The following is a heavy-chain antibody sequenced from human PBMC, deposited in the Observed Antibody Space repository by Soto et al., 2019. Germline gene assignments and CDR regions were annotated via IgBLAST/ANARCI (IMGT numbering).Heavy chain of an antibody. V-gene: IGHV3-48*01. CDR1: GFTFSDYS. Sequence: PGGSLKLSCAASGFTFSDYSMNWVRQAPGKGLEWVSYISSSSTTIYYADSVKGRFTVSRDNAKKSLYLQMNSLRVEDTAVYYCASGARLTDYYGMDVWGQGTTVTVSS. D-gene: IGHD4-17*01. CDR2: ISSSSTTI. J-gene: IGHJ6*02. CDR3: ASGARLTDYYGMDV.